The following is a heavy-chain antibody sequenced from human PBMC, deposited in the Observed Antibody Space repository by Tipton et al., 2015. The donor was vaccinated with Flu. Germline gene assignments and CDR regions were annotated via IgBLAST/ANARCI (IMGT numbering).Heavy chain of an antibody. Sequence: TLSLTCAVYGGSFSGYYWSWIRQPPGKGLEWIGEINHSGSTNYNPSLKSRVTISVDTSKNQFSLKLSSVTAADTAVYYCARGRRGIVLMVYAIPWFDPWGQGTLVTVSS. CDR2: INHSGST. V-gene: IGHV4-34*01. J-gene: IGHJ5*02. CDR1: GGSFSGYY. CDR3: ARGRRGIVLMVYAIPWFDP. D-gene: IGHD2-8*01.